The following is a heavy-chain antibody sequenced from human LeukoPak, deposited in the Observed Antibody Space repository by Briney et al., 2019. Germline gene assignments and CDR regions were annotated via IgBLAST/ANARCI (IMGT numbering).Heavy chain of an antibody. D-gene: IGHD6-6*01. Sequence: GGSLRLSCAASGFTFSSYSMNWVRQAPGKGLGWVSSISSSSSYIYYADSVKGRFTISRDNAKNSLYLQMNSLRAEDTAVYYCARGPYSSSFSFDYWGQGTLVTVSS. CDR3: ARGPYSSSFSFDY. CDR2: ISSSSSYI. J-gene: IGHJ4*02. CDR1: GFTFSSYS. V-gene: IGHV3-21*01.